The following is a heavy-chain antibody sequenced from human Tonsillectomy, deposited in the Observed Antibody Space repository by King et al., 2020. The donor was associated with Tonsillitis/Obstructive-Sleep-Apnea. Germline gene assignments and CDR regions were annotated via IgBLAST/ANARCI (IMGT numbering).Heavy chain of an antibody. V-gene: IGHV1-69*01. CDR2: IIPCFGTA. CDR3: ARSLVPAAPWIFDY. J-gene: IGHJ4*02. Sequence: VQLVESVAEVKKPGSSVKVSCKASVGTFSSYAISWVRQAPGQGLGWRGGIIPCFGTANYAQKCQGRVTITADESTRTAHMELSSLRSEDTAVYYCARSLVPAAPWIFDYWGQGTLVTVSS. D-gene: IGHD2-2*01. CDR1: VGTFSSYA.